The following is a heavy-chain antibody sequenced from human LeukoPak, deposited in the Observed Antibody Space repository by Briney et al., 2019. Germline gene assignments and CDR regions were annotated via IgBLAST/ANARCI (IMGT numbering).Heavy chain of an antibody. D-gene: IGHD5-18*01. CDR3: ARGRGIQLWLRWFDP. V-gene: IGHV4-34*01. CDR2: INHSRTT. CDR1: GGSISPYY. Sequence: SETLSLTCTVSGGSISPYYWSFIRQPPGKGLEWIGEINHSRTTNYNPSLKSRVTILVDTSKNQFSLKVNSVTAADTAVYYCARGRGIQLWLRWFDPWGQGTLVTVSS. J-gene: IGHJ5*02.